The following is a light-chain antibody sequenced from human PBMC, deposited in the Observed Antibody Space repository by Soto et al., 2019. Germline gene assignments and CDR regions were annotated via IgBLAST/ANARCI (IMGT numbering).Light chain of an antibody. CDR3: QQSYSSPQT. CDR2: AAS. V-gene: IGKV1-39*01. CDR1: QTISSQ. Sequence: SPMTQSRPSLSASLEGRVIMTCRASQTISSQLTWYQQKPGKAPKLLIFAASSLQSGVPSRFSGSRSGPDFTLTISRLQPEDFATYYCQQSYSSPQTFGQGTKVDIK. J-gene: IGKJ1*01.